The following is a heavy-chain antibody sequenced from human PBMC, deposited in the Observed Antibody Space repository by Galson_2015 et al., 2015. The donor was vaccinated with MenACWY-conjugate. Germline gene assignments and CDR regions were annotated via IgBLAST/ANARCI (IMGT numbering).Heavy chain of an antibody. V-gene: IGHV4-39*07. CDR1: GDSISSSSYY. J-gene: IGHJ4*03. Sequence: ETLSLTCAVSGDSISSSSYYWAWIRRPPGKGLEWIGSIYYSGNTYYTPSLKSRVTMSVDTSRNQFSLKLYSVTAADTAVYYCARVSVAATRSFDYWGQGTAVTVSS. CDR3: ARVSVAATRSFDY. CDR2: IYYSGNT. D-gene: IGHD6-19*01.